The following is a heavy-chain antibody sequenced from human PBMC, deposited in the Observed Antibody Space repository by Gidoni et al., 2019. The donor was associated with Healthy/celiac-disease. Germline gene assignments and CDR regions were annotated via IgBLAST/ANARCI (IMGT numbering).Heavy chain of an antibody. J-gene: IGHJ5*02. D-gene: IGHD3-22*01. Sequence: EVQLLESGGGLVQPGGSLRLSCAASGFTFSSYAMSWVRQAPGKGRGWVSAISGSGGSTYYADSVKCRFTISRDNSKHTLYLQMNSLRAEDTAVSYCASDSSGYFGFDPWGQGTLVTVSS. V-gene: IGHV3-23*01. CDR2: ISGSGGST. CDR1: GFTFSSYA. CDR3: ASDSSGYFGFDP.